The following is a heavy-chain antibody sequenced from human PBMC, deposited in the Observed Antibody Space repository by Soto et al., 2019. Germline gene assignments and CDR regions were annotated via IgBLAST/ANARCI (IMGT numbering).Heavy chain of an antibody. J-gene: IGHJ4*02. CDR3: ARDSDYYDSSGYYRV. D-gene: IGHD3-22*01. V-gene: IGHV4-4*07. CDR2: IYYSGST. CDR1: GGSISSYY. Sequence: PSETLSLTCTVSGGSISSYYWSWIRQPAGKGLEWIGRIYYSGSTNYNPSLKSRVTISVDTSKNQFSLKLSSVTAADTAVYYCARDSDYYDSSGYYRVWGQGTLVTVSS.